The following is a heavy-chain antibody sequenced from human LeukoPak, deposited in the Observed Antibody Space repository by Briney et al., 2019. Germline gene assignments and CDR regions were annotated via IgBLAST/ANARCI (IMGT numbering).Heavy chain of an antibody. J-gene: IGHJ4*02. Sequence: QTGGSLRLSCAASGFTFSSYAMHWVRQAPGKGLEWVAVISYDGSNKYYADSVKGRFTISRDNSKNTLYLQMNSLRAEDTAVYYCARDVGGYTPYYFDYWGQGTLVTVSS. V-gene: IGHV3-30-3*01. CDR2: ISYDGSNK. CDR1: GFTFSSYA. D-gene: IGHD5-12*01. CDR3: ARDVGGYTPYYFDY.